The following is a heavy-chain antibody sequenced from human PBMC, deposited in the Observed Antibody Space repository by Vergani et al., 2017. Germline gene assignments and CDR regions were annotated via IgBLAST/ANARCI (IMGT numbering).Heavy chain of an antibody. CDR2: MNPNSVNT. CDR1: GYTFTTYD. Sequence: QVQLVQSGAEVKKPGASVKVSCKASGYTFTTYDINWVRQATGQGLEWMGWMNPNSVNTGYAQKFQGRVTMTRKTSITTAYMELSSLRSDDTAVYFCVTGRGIYWGQGTMVTVST. D-gene: IGHD6-13*01. V-gene: IGHV1-8*01. J-gene: IGHJ4*02. CDR3: VTGRGIY.